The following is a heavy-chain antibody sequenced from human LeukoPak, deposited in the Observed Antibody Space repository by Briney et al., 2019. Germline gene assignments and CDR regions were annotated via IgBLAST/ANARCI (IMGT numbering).Heavy chain of an antibody. D-gene: IGHD3-22*01. V-gene: IGHV3-11*01. CDR1: GFTFSDYY. CDR2: ISSSGSTI. Sequence: GGSLRLSCAASGFTFSDYYMSWIRQAPGKGLEWVSYISSSGSTIYYADSVKGRFTISRDNAKNSLYLQMNSLRAEDTAVYYCAKTTTYYYDSSGSVLIDYWGQGTLVTVSS. CDR3: AKTTTYYYDSSGSVLIDY. J-gene: IGHJ4*02.